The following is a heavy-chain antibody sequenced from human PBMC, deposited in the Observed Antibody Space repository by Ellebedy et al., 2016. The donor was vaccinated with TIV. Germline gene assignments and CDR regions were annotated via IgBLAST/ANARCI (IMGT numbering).Heavy chain of an antibody. CDR2: ITGSSSYM. Sequence: GESLKISCAGAGFTFSNYSMNWVRKAPGKGLEWVASITGSSSYMFYSDSVKGRFTISRDNARNSLYLQMNSLRAEDTAVYYCATFRFNWNHFDSWGQGTLVTVSS. CDR3: ATFRFNWNHFDS. J-gene: IGHJ4*02. D-gene: IGHD1-20*01. V-gene: IGHV3-21*01. CDR1: GFTFSNYS.